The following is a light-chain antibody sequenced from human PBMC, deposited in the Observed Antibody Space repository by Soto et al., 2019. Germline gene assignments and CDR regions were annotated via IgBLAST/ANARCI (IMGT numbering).Light chain of an antibody. CDR3: HQSYSTPRT. CDR1: QNIGSY. Sequence: DIQMTQSPSSLSASVGDRVIITCRASQNIGSYLSWYQQKPGKAPDLLIYAASSLHSGVPSRFSGSASGTDFTLTISSLQPEDFATYYCHQSYSTPRTFGQGTKVEIK. J-gene: IGKJ1*01. V-gene: IGKV1-39*01. CDR2: AAS.